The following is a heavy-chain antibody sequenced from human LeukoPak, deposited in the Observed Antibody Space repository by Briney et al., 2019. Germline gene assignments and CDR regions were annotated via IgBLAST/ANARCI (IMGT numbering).Heavy chain of an antibody. CDR3: ARASPPYCSSTSCYWEGYYFDC. CDR2: INPSGGST. J-gene: IGHJ4*02. D-gene: IGHD2-2*01. Sequence: GASVKVSCKASGYTFTSYYMHWVRQAAGQGLEWMGIINPSGGSTSYAQKFQGRVTMTRDTSTSTVYMELSSLRSEDTAVYYCARASPPYCSSTSCYWEGYYFDCWGQGTLVTVSS. CDR1: GYTFTSYY. V-gene: IGHV1-46*01.